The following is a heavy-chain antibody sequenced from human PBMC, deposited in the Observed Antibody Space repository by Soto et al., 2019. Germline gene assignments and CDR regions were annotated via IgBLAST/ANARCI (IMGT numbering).Heavy chain of an antibody. D-gene: IGHD1-1*01. CDR3: VTLLGSVTTFDS. Sequence: GGSLRLSCATSGFSFSSRWMSWVRQAPGKGLEWVASIRQDGSVKKYVDSAEGRFTISRDNAKDSLYLQMNGLSADDTAVYYCVTLLGSVTTFDSWGQGT. J-gene: IGHJ5*01. CDR2: IRQDGSVK. V-gene: IGHV3-7*01. CDR1: GFSFSSRW.